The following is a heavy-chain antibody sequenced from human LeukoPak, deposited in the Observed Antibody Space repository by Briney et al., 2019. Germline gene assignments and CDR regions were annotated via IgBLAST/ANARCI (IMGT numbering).Heavy chain of an antibody. D-gene: IGHD6-6*01. CDR2: ISAYNGNT. Sequence: GASVKVSCKASGYTFTSYGISWVRQAPGQGLEWMGWISAYNGNTNYAQKLQGRVTMTTDTSTSTAYMELRSLRSDDTAVYYCARANSYTANPHIAARPWLYYYYYMDVWGKGTTVTVSS. CDR1: GYTFTSYG. CDR3: ARANSYTANPHIAARPWLYYYYYMDV. V-gene: IGHV1-18*01. J-gene: IGHJ6*03.